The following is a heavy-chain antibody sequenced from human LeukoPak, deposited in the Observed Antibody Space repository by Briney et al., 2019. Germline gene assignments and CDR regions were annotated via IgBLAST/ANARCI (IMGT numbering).Heavy chain of an antibody. Sequence: PGGSLRLSCAASGFTFSSFGMHWVHQAPGKGLEWVAFIWFDGSDKYYADSVKGRFPISRDNSKNTLYLQMNSLRAENTAVYYCAKGVAVTGTPPDVWGKGTTVTVSS. CDR3: AKGVAVTGTPPDV. CDR2: IWFDGSDK. CDR1: GFTFSSFG. J-gene: IGHJ6*04. D-gene: IGHD6-19*01. V-gene: IGHV3-30*02.